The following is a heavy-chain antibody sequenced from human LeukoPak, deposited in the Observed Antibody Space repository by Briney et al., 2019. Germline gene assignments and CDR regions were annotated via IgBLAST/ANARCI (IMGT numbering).Heavy chain of an antibody. J-gene: IGHJ5*02. Sequence: GRSLRLSCAASGFTVSSNYMSWVRQAPGKGLEWVSVIYSGGSAYYADSVKGRFTISRDNSKNTLYLQMNSLRAEDTAVYYCAATIALDWFDPWGQGTLVTVSS. CDR2: IYSGGSA. CDR1: GFTVSSNY. V-gene: IGHV3-66*01. CDR3: AATIALDWFDP. D-gene: IGHD2-21*01.